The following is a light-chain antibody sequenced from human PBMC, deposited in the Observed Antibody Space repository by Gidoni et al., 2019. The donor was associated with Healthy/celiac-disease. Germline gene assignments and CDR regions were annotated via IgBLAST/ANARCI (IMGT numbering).Light chain of an antibody. Sequence: INLTQSPSSLSASVGDRVTITCRASQRISSYLAWYQQKPGKAPKLLIYAASTLQSGVPSRFSGSGSGTDFTLTISSLQPEDFATYYCQQLYSYPFTFGPGTKVDIK. CDR1: QRISSY. J-gene: IGKJ3*01. V-gene: IGKV1-9*01. CDR3: QQLYSYPFT. CDR2: AAS.